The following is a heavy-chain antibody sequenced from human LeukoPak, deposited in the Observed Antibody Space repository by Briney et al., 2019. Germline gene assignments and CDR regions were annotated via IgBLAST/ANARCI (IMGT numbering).Heavy chain of an antibody. CDR3: ARVSVSSGYPYYFDY. CDR1: GGSFSGYY. CDR2: INHSGST. V-gene: IGHV4-34*01. Sequence: PSETLSLTCAVYGGSFSGYYWSWIRQPPGKGLEWIGEINHSGSTNYNPSLKSRVTISVDTSKNQFSLKLSSVTAADTGVYYCARVSVSSGYPYYFDYWGQGTLVTVSS. D-gene: IGHD3-22*01. J-gene: IGHJ4*02.